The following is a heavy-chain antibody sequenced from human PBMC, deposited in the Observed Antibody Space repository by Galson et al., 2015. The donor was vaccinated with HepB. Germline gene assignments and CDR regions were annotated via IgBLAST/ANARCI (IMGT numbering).Heavy chain of an antibody. D-gene: IGHD3-3*01. J-gene: IGHJ4*02. Sequence: SVKVSCKASGYTFTNYGISWVRQAPGQGLEWMGWISAYNGNTKYAQKFQGRVTMGTDTSTSTAYMEVRSLRSDDTAVYYCARDLYDFGDYWGQGTLVTVSS. CDR1: GYTFTNYG. CDR2: ISAYNGNT. CDR3: ARDLYDFGDY. V-gene: IGHV1-18*01.